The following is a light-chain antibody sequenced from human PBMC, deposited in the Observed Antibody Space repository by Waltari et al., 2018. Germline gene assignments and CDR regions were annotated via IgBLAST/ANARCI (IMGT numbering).Light chain of an antibody. CDR3: QQYKNYPLT. CDR2: KAS. J-gene: IGKJ4*01. CDR1: QSINSW. V-gene: IGKV1-5*03. Sequence: DIQMTQSPSTLSASVGDRVTITCRASQSINSWLAWYQQKPGKAPKLLIYKASSLESGVPSRFSGSGSDTEFTLTISSLQPDDFATYYCQQYKNYPLTFGGGTKVEIK.